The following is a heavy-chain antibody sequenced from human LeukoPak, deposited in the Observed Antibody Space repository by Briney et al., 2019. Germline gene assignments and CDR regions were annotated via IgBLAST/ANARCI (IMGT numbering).Heavy chain of an antibody. D-gene: IGHD3-16*01. CDR2: IYPDDSDT. CDR1: GYSFTTYW. CDR3: ARRGDGDGIFDY. J-gene: IGHJ4*02. Sequence: GESLKISCKGSGYSFTTYWIGWLRQRPGKGLEWMGNIYPDDSDTTYSPSFQGQVTISVDKSISAAYLQWSSLKASDTAIYYCARRGDGDGIFDYWGQGTLVTVSS. V-gene: IGHV5-51*01.